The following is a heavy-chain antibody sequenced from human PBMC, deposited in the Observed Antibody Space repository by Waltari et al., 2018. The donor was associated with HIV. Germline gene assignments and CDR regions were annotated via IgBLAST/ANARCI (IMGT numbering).Heavy chain of an antibody. V-gene: IGHV3-15*01. D-gene: IGHD3-10*01. J-gene: IGHJ6*02. Sequence: EVQLVESGGGLVKPGGSLRLSCAASGFTFSNAWLSWVRQAPGKGMGLVGRIKSKTDGGTTDYAAPVKGIFTISRDDSKNTLYLQMNSLKTEDTAVYYCTTVGEGYYYGMDVWGQGTTVTVSS. CDR3: TTVGEGYYYGMDV. CDR1: GFTFSNAW. CDR2: IKSKTDGGTT.